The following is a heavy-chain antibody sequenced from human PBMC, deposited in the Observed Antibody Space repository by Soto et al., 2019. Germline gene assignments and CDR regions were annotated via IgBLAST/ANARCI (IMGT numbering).Heavy chain of an antibody. CDR3: ARVFYSVAGAGGLDY. CDR1: GFTFSSYS. V-gene: IGHV3-48*02. CDR2: ISSSSSTI. J-gene: IGHJ4*02. Sequence: GGSLRLSCAASGFTFSSYSMNWVRQAPGKGLEWVSYISSSSSTIYYADSVKGRFTISRDNAKNSLYLQMNSLRDEDTAVYYCARVFYSVAGAGGLDYWGQGTLVTVSS. D-gene: IGHD6-19*01.